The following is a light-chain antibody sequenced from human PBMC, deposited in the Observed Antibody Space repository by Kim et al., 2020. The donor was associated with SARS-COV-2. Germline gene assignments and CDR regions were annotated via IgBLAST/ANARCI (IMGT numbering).Light chain of an antibody. J-gene: IGLJ3*02. Sequence: RQTATLTCTGNSNNIGDRGAAWLQQHQGHPPKLLSYRNNNRPSGISERFSASRSGNTASLTITGLQPEDEADYYCSEWDSSLRVWVFGGGTQLTVL. CDR3: SEWDSSLRVWV. V-gene: IGLV10-54*04. CDR1: SNNIGDRG. CDR2: RNN.